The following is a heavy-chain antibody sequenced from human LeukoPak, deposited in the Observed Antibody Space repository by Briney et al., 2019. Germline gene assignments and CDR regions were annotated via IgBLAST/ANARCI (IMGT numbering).Heavy chain of an antibody. CDR1: SGSINSDGYY. V-gene: IGHV4-61*08. CDR3: ARSNLYDTTAYHIDAFDI. CDR2: IHHRGGT. Sequence: SETLSLTCTVSSGSINSDGYYWSWIRQAPGRGLEWLGEIHHRGGTNYNPSLKSRVTISVDTSRNQFSLKLRSVTAADTAVYYCARSNLYDTTAYHIDAFDIWGQGTMVTVSS. J-gene: IGHJ3*02. D-gene: IGHD3-22*01.